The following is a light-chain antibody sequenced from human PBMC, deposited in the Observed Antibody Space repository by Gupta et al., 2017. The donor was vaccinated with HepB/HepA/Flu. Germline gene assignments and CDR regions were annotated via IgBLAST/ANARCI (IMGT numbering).Light chain of an antibody. CDR1: QSVSSSY. CDR3: QQYGSSPPT. J-gene: IGKJ2*01. Sequence: DIVFTPSPGPLSLSPGERATLSCRASQSVSSSYLAWYQQKPGQAPRLLIYGASSRATGIPDRFSGSGSGTDFTLTISRLEPEDFAVYYCQQYGSSPPTFGQGTKLEIK. V-gene: IGKV3-20*01. CDR2: GAS.